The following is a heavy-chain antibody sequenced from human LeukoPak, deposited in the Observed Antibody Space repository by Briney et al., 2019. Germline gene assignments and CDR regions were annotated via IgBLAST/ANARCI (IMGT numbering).Heavy chain of an antibody. D-gene: IGHD5-12*01. CDR3: AKAPIVATIIGWFDP. J-gene: IGHJ5*02. V-gene: IGHV3-30*18. CDR2: ISYDGSNI. Sequence: GGSLRLSCAASGFTFSSYGMHWVRQAPGKGLEWVAVISYDGSNIYYADSVKGRFTISRDNSKNTLYLQMNSLRAEDTAVYYCAKAPIVATIIGWFDPWGQGTLVTVSS. CDR1: GFTFSSYG.